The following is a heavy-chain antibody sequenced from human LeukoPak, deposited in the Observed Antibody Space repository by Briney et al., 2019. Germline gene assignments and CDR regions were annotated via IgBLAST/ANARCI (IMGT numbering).Heavy chain of an antibody. Sequence: CLWIRQPAGKGLEWIGRIYTSGSTDYNPSLKSRVTMSVDTSKNQFSLKLSSVTAADTAVYYCAKSGGYGLIDYWGQGTLVTVSS. V-gene: IGHV4-4*07. J-gene: IGHJ4*01. CDR3: AKSGGYGLIDY. D-gene: IGHD6-25*01. CDR2: IYTSGST.